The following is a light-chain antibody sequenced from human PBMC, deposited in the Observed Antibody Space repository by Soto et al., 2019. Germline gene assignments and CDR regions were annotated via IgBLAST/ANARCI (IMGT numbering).Light chain of an antibody. CDR2: GAS. CDR1: QSVSSN. Sequence: EIVMTQAPATLSVYPGERATLSCRASQSVSSNLAWYQQKPGQAPRLLIYGASTRATGIPARFSGRGSGTNFTLTISSLQSEDFAVYSCQHYNNCPPFAPGPKVDTK. V-gene: IGKV3-15*01. J-gene: IGKJ3*01. CDR3: QHYNNCPP.